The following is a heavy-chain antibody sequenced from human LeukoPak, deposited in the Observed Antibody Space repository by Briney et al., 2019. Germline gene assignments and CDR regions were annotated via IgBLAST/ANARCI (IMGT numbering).Heavy chain of an antibody. V-gene: IGHV3-23*01. J-gene: IGHJ5*02. CDR2: ISDSGGST. CDR1: GFTFGSFG. D-gene: IGHD3-9*01. CDR3: AKPYSGTILTGWFDP. Sequence: GGSLRLSCAASGFTFGSFGMTWVRQAPGKGLEWVSGISDSGGSTYYADSVKGRFTISRDNSKNTLYLQMNSLGAEDTALYYCAKPYSGTILTGWFDPWGQGTLVTVSS.